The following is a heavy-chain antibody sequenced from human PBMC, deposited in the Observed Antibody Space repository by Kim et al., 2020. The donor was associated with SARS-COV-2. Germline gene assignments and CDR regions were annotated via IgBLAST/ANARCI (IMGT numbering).Heavy chain of an antibody. CDR3: ARVGIAVVVMDV. CDR2: IYYTGRT. J-gene: IGHJ6*02. CDR1: GDSVSSGGYY. Sequence: SETLSLTCTVSGDSVSSGGYYWSWIRQHPGKGLEWIGYIYYTGRTYYNPSLQSRVRLSADTSKNQFSLKLSSVTAAGTAVYYCARVGIAVVVMDVWGQGTTVTVSS. D-gene: IGHD6-19*01. V-gene: IGHV4-31*03.